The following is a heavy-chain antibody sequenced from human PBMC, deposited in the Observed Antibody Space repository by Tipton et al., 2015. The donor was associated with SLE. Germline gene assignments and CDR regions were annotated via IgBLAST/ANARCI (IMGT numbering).Heavy chain of an antibody. Sequence: TLSLTCTVSGGSISSYYWSWIRQPVGKGLEWIGRVYLSENTNYNPSLKSRVTMSLDTSKNQVSLKLTSVSAADTAVYFCARDLYCSGGSCYYYYGMDVWGQGTTVTVSS. CDR1: GGSISSYY. V-gene: IGHV4-4*07. CDR2: VYLSENT. CDR3: ARDLYCSGGSCYYYYGMDV. D-gene: IGHD2-15*01. J-gene: IGHJ6*02.